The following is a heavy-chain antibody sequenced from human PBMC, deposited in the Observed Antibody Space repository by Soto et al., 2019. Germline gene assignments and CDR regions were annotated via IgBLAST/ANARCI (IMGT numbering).Heavy chain of an antibody. D-gene: IGHD3-3*01. CDR1: GGTFSSYA. J-gene: IGHJ6*02. CDR2: IIPIFGTA. Sequence: QVQLVQSGAEVKKPGSSVKVSCKASGGTFSSYAISWVRQAPGQGPEWMGGIIPIFGTANYAQKFQGRVTITADESTSTAYMELSSLRSEDTAVYYCAREMEWLLYYGMDVWGQGTTVTVSS. V-gene: IGHV1-69*12. CDR3: AREMEWLLYYGMDV.